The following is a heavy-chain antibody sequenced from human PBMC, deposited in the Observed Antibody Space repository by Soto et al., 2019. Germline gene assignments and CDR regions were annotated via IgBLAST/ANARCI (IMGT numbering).Heavy chain of an antibody. CDR2: IKKDGSEE. CDR1: GFRFSNYW. Sequence: EVQLVESGGGLVQPGGSLRLSCAASGFRFSNYWMSWVRQAPGKGLEWVANIKKDGSEENYVDSVKGRFTISRDNAKNSLSLQINSLRAGDTAVYFCARDRSNWDIDFDYWGQGTLVTVSS. V-gene: IGHV3-7*03. D-gene: IGHD1-1*01. CDR3: ARDRSNWDIDFDY. J-gene: IGHJ4*02.